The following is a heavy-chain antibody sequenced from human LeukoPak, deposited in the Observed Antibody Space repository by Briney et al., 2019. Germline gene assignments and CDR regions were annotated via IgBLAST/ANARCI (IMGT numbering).Heavy chain of an antibody. V-gene: IGHV3-30*18. CDR1: GFTFSNYG. J-gene: IGHJ4*02. Sequence: GGSLRPSCAASGFTFSNYGMHWARQAPGKGLEWVAAISYDGSNKYYADSVKGRFTISRDNSKNTLYLQMNSLRAEDTAVYYCAKDEDYGDYVLSYWGQGTLVTVSS. D-gene: IGHD4-17*01. CDR2: ISYDGSNK. CDR3: AKDEDYGDYVLSY.